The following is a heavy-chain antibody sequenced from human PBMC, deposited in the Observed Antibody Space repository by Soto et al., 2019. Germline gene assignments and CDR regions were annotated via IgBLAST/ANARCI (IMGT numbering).Heavy chain of an antibody. CDR3: ARVRYQGSIAVANKVFDY. Sequence: PSETLSLTCAVYGGSFSGYYWSWIRQPPGKGLEWIGEINHSGSTSYNPSLKSRVTISVDTSKNQFSLKLSSVTAADTAVYYCARVRYQGSIAVANKVFDYWGQGTLVTVSS. J-gene: IGHJ4*02. CDR1: GGSFSGYY. D-gene: IGHD6-19*01. V-gene: IGHV4-34*01. CDR2: INHSGST.